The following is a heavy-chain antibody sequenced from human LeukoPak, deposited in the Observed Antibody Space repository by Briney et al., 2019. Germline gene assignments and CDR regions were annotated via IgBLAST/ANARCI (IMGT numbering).Heavy chain of an antibody. CDR3: VRQQTPHGNFDY. CDR2: IGTAGDT. J-gene: IGHJ4*02. CDR1: GFTFSNHA. D-gene: IGHD1-26*01. V-gene: IGHV3-13*01. Sequence: PGGSLRLSCATSGFTFSNHAMHWVRQATGKGLKWVSAIGTAGDTFYPGSVKGRFTISRENAKNSLSLQMNSLRAEDTAVYYCVRQQTPHGNFDYWGQGTLVTVSS.